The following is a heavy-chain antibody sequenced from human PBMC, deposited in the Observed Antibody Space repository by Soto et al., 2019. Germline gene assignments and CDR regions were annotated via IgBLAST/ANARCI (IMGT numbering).Heavy chain of an antibody. V-gene: IGHV4-31*03. J-gene: IGHJ6*02. Sequence: NPSETLSLTCTVSGGSISSGGYYWSWIRQHPGKGLEWIGYIYYSGSTYYNPSLKSRVTISVDTSKNQFSLKLSSVTAADTAVYYCARDRVFWSGYSQEDIDCYYYGMDVWGQGTTVTVSS. CDR2: IYYSGST. D-gene: IGHD3-3*01. CDR1: GGSISSGGYY. CDR3: ARDRVFWSGYSQEDIDCYYYGMDV.